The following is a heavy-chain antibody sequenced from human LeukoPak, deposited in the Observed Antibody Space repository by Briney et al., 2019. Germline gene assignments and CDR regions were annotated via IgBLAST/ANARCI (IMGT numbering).Heavy chain of an antibody. CDR2: IYPDDSET. CDR3: ARLTMVRGVIMGAWFDP. CDR1: GYTFTSNW. Sequence: GESLKISCKGSGYTFTSNWIAWVRQMPGKGLEWMVIIYPDDSETNYSPSFQGQVTISADKSITTAYLQWSSLKASDTAMYYCARLTMVRGVIMGAWFDPWGQGTQVTVSS. D-gene: IGHD3-10*01. V-gene: IGHV5-51*01. J-gene: IGHJ5*02.